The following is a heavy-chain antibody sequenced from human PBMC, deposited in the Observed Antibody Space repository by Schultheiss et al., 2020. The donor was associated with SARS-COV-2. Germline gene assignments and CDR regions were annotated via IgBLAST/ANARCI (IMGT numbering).Heavy chain of an antibody. D-gene: IGHD3-22*01. CDR2: IYSGGST. Sequence: SCAASGFTVSSNYMSWVRQAPEKGLEWVSVIYSGGSTYYADSVKGRFTISRDNSKNTLYLQMNSLRAEDTAVYYCARDLLDSSGYYPTDAFDIWGQGTMVTVSS. J-gene: IGHJ3*02. V-gene: IGHV3-66*01. CDR1: GFTVSSNY. CDR3: ARDLLDSSGYYPTDAFDI.